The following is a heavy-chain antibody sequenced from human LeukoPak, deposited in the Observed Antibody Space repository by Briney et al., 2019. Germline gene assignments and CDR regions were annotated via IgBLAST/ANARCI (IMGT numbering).Heavy chain of an antibody. J-gene: IGHJ4*02. V-gene: IGHV1-46*01. CDR2: INPTGGST. CDR3: ARVDGYNSL. D-gene: IGHD5-24*01. Sequence: ASVKVSCKASGYTFTSYYMHWVRQAPGQGLEWMGLINPTGGSTGYAQKFQGRVTMTRDMSTSTAYMELSSLRSEDTAVYYYARVDGYNSLWGQGTLVTVSS. CDR1: GYTFTSYY.